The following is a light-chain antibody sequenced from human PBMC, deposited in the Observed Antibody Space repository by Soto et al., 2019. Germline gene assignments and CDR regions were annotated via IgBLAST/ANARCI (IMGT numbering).Light chain of an antibody. J-gene: IGKJ1*01. Sequence: TQSPGTLSLSPGESATLSCRASRSLDSGHLAWYQQKPGQAPRLLIYGASSRATGIPDRFSGSGSGTDFTLTISRLEPEDFAVYYCQQYGNSRTFGQGTKVDIK. CDR2: GAS. V-gene: IGKV3-20*01. CDR1: RSLDSGH. CDR3: QQYGNSRT.